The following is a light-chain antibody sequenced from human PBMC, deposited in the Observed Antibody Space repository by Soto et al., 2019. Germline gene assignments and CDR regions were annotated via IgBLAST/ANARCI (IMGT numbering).Light chain of an antibody. J-gene: IGKJ4*01. Sequence: ELVMTQSPATLSVSPGERASLSCRASQSVSSNLAWYQQKPGQTPRLLIYATSTRATGIPARFSGSGSGTEFTLTISSLQSEDFAVYYCQHYNNWPLTFGGGTKVDI. CDR1: QSVSSN. CDR2: ATS. V-gene: IGKV3-15*01. CDR3: QHYNNWPLT.